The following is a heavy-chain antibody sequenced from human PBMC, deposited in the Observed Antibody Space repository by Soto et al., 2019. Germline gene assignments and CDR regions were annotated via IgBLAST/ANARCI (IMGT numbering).Heavy chain of an antibody. CDR2: IYPGDSDT. CDR1: GYSFTSYW. CDR3: ATTAAAGTYYSGVDG. J-gene: IGHJ6*02. Sequence: EVQLVQSGAEVKKPGESLKISCKGSGYSFTSYWIGWGRQMPGKGLAWMGIIYPGDSDTRYSPSFQGQVTTSADKSIHTAYLQSSALKASDTAMAYCATTAAAGTYYSGVDGWGQGTTVTVSS. D-gene: IGHD6-13*01. V-gene: IGHV5-51*01.